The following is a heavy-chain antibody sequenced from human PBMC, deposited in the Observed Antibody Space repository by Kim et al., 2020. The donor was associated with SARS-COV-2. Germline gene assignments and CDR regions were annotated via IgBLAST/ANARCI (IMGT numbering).Heavy chain of an antibody. J-gene: IGHJ4*02. D-gene: IGHD2-15*01. V-gene: IGHV3-33*06. CDR3: AKERRKYCSGGSCHLEY. Sequence: VQGRFTISRDNSKNTLYLQMNDLRAEDTAVYYCAKERRKYCSGGSCHLEYWGQGTLVTVSS.